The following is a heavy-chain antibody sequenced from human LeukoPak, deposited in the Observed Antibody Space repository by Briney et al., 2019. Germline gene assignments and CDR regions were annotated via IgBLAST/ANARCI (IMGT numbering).Heavy chain of an antibody. Sequence: SETLSLTCTVSGYSISSGYYWGWIRQSPGKVLEWIGYIYYSGNTNYNPSLKSRVTMSLDTPKNQFSLTLSSVTAADTAVYYCAREGIYSSSSYFDYWGQGIPVTVSS. J-gene: IGHJ4*02. V-gene: IGHV4-61*01. CDR2: IYYSGNT. CDR1: GYSISSGYY. D-gene: IGHD6-6*01. CDR3: AREGIYSSSSYFDY.